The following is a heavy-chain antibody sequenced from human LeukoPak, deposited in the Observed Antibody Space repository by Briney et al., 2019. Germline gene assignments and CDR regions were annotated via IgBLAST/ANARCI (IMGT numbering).Heavy chain of an antibody. V-gene: IGHV3-20*04. CDR1: GFNFDNYG. J-gene: IGHJ3*02. CDR2: INWNGGST. D-gene: IGHD2-21*01. CDR3: ERDNFRVVDAFEI. Sequence: GGSLRLSCAASGFNFDNYGMSWVRQAPGKGLERVAGINWNGGSTSYADSVKGRFTISRDNAKNSLYLQMNSLRAEDTALYYCERDNFRVVDAFEISGQGTMGTVSS.